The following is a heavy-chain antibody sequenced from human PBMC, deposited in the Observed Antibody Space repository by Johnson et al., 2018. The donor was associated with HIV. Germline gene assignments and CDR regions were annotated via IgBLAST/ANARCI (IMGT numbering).Heavy chain of an antibody. CDR3: VSGSCEIGAFDI. Sequence: VQLVESGGGVVQPGRSLRLSCAASGFTFDDYAMHWVRQAPGKGLEWVSGINWNGGSTGYADSVKGRFTISRDNAKNSLYLQMNSLRAEDTALYYCVSGSCEIGAFDIWGQGTMVAVYS. CDR1: GFTFDDYA. D-gene: IGHD1-26*01. V-gene: IGHV3-9*01. CDR2: INWNGGST. J-gene: IGHJ3*02.